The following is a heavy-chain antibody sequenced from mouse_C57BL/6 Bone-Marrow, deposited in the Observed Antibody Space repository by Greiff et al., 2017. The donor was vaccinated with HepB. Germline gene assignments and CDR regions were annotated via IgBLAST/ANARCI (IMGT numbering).Heavy chain of an antibody. D-gene: IGHD2-5*01. CDR1: GYTFTDYY. CDR3: ARSYSNYVWYFDV. CDR2: INPYNGGT. V-gene: IGHV1-19*01. Sequence: EVQLQQSGPVLVKPGASVKMSCKASGYTFTDYYMNWVKQSHGKSLEWIGVINPYNGGTSYNRKFKGKATLTVDKSSSTAYMELNSLTSEDSAVYYCARSYSNYVWYFDVWGTGTTVTVSS. J-gene: IGHJ1*03.